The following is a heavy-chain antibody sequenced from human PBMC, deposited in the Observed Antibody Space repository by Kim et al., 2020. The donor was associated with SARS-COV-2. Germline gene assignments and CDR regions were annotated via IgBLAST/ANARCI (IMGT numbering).Heavy chain of an antibody. Sequence: EKGRLTTSRDNTKNTLYLQMNSLRAEDTAVYYCAKDFSTSGGYYKGGFDYWGQGTLVTVSS. V-gene: IGHV3-23*03. D-gene: IGHD1-26*01. J-gene: IGHJ4*02. CDR3: AKDFSTSGGYYKGGFDY.